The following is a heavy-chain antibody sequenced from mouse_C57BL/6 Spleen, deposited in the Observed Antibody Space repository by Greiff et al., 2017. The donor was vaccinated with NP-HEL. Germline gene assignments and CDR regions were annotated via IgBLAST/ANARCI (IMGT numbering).Heavy chain of an antibody. V-gene: IGHV1-50*01. D-gene: IGHD2-13*01. Sequence: QVQLQQPGAELVKPGASVKLSCKASGYTFTSYWMQWVKQRPGQGLEWIGEIDPSDSYTNYNQKFKGKATLTVDTSSSTASMQLISLTSEDSAVYYCARSPYGDYPYWYFDVWGTGTTVTVSS. CDR1: GYTFTSYW. CDR3: ARSPYGDYPYWYFDV. J-gene: IGHJ1*03. CDR2: IDPSDSYT.